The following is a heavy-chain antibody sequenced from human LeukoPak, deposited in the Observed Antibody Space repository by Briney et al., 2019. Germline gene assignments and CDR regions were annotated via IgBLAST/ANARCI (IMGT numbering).Heavy chain of an antibody. CDR2: INTNNGDS. J-gene: IGHJ4*02. V-gene: IGHV1-2*02. CDR1: GYSFTGYH. CDR3: ARSIRPHSPNFDY. Sequence: ASVKVSCKASGYSFTGYHIHWVRQAPGQGLEWMGCINTNNGDSIYAKKFKGRVTMTRDTSITTAYMEVASLRSDDTAVYYCARSIRPHSPNFDYWGQGTLVTVSS. D-gene: IGHD1-14*01.